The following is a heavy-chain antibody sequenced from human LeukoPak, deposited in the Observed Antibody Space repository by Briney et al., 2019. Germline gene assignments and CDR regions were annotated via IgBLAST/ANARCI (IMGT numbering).Heavy chain of an antibody. Sequence: ASVKVSCKASGYTFTSYGISWVRQAPGKGLEWMGGLDPEDSDPIYAQKFQGRVTMTEDTSTGTAYMELSSLTSEDTALYYCARVRGDYYYFMDVWGEGTTVTVSS. J-gene: IGHJ6*03. V-gene: IGHV1-24*01. CDR1: GYTFTSYG. D-gene: IGHD3-10*01. CDR2: LDPEDSDP. CDR3: ARVRGDYYYFMDV.